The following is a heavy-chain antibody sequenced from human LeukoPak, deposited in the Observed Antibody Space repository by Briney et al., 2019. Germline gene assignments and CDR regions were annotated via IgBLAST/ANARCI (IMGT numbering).Heavy chain of an antibody. V-gene: IGHV4-61*02. CDR2: IYTSGST. CDR3: ARLSSGYTYYFDY. D-gene: IGHD3-22*01. Sequence: SQTLSLTCTVSGGSISSGSYYWSWIRQPAGKGLEWIGRIYTSGSTNYNPSLKSQVTISVDTSKNQFSLKLSSVTAADTAVYYCARLSSGYTYYFDYWGQGTLVTVSS. J-gene: IGHJ4*02. CDR1: GGSISSGSYY.